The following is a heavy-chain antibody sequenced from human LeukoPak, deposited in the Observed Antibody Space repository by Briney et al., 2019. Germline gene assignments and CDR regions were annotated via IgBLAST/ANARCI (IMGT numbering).Heavy chain of an antibody. Sequence: ASVKVSCKASGYTFTGYYMHWVRQAPGQGLEWMGWINPNSGGTNYAQKFQGRVTMTRDASISTAYMELSRLRSDDRAVYSCAREMGGSSWYGMDVWGQGTTVTVSS. CDR2: INPNSGGT. CDR1: GYTFTGYY. CDR3: AREMGGSSWYGMDV. J-gene: IGHJ6*02. V-gene: IGHV1-2*02. D-gene: IGHD6-13*01.